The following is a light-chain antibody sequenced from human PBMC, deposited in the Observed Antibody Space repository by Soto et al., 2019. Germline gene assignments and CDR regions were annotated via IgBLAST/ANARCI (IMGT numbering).Light chain of an antibody. J-gene: IGKJ1*01. Sequence: IHLTQSPSSLSASVGDRVTITCRASQDISTYLAWYQQSPGRAPKLLIYLASNLHTGVPSRFSGSGSGTEFTLPISGLQPEDFATYYCQQLDSDPPWMFGQGTRVEIK. CDR3: QQLDSDPPWM. V-gene: IGKV1-9*01. CDR1: QDISTY. CDR2: LAS.